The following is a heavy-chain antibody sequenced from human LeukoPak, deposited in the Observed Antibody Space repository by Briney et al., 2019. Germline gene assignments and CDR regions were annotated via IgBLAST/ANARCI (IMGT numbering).Heavy chain of an antibody. CDR2: ISGSGGST. Sequence: GGSLRLSCAASGFTFSSYGMSWVRQAPGKGLEWVSAISGSGGSTYYADSVKGRFTISRDNSKNTLYLQMNSLRVEDTALYYCARDRAVMLDYWGQGTLVTVSS. CDR1: GFTFSSYG. J-gene: IGHJ4*02. V-gene: IGHV3-23*01. D-gene: IGHD2-8*01. CDR3: ARDRAVMLDY.